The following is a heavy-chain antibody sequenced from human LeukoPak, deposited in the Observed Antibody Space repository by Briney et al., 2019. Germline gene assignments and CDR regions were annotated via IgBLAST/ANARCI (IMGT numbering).Heavy chain of an antibody. CDR1: GFTFSSYG. CDR2: IRYDGSNK. Sequence: GGSLRLSCAASGFTFSSYGMHWVRQAPGKGLEWVAFIRYDGSNKYYADSVKGRFTISRDNSKNSLYLQMNSLRAEDTALYYCAKGWGIAAAGTFDYWGQGTLVTVSS. CDR3: AKGWGIAAAGTFDY. V-gene: IGHV3-30*02. D-gene: IGHD6-13*01. J-gene: IGHJ4*02.